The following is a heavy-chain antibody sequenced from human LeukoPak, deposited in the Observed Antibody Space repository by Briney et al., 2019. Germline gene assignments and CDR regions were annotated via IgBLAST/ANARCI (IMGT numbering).Heavy chain of an antibody. V-gene: IGHV4-39*01. CDR3: ARQVIVGAHFDF. CDR2: IYYSGRT. CDR1: GGSISSSNYY. J-gene: IGHJ4*02. D-gene: IGHD1-26*01. Sequence: PSETLSLTCSVSGGSISSSNYYWGWVRQPPGKGLEWAGSIYYSGRTYYNPSRKSRVTISVDTSKNQFSLNLTHMTAADTAVYYCARQVIVGAHFDFWGQGSLVTVSS.